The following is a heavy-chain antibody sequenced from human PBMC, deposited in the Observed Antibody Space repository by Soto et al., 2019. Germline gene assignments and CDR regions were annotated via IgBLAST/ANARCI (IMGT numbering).Heavy chain of an antibody. CDR3: ASDDSSVP. V-gene: IGHV4-30-2*01. Sequence: SETLSLTCAVSGGSISSGGYSWSWIRQPPGKGLEWIGYIYHSGSTYYNPSLKSRVTISVDRSKNQFSLKLSSVTAADTAVYYCASDDSSVPWGQGTLVTVLL. D-gene: IGHD3-22*01. J-gene: IGHJ5*02. CDR1: GGSISSGGYS. CDR2: IYHSGST.